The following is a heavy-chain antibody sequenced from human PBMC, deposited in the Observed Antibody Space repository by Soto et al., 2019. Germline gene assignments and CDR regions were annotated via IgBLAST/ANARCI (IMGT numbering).Heavy chain of an antibody. D-gene: IGHD3-3*01. CDR2: IYHSGST. CDR1: SGSISSSNW. J-gene: IGHJ6*03. CDR3: ARVSVRFCYMDV. Sequence: QVQLQESGPGLVKPSGTLSLTCAVSSGSISSSNWWSWVRQAPGKGLEWIGDIYHSGSTNYNPSLKSRLTISVDKSNYQFSLKLSSMAAADTAVYYCARVSVRFCYMDVWGNGTTVTVSS. V-gene: IGHV4-4*02.